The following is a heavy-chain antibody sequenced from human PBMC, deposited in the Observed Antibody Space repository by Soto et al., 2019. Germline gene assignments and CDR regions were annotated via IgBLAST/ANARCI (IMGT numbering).Heavy chain of an antibody. CDR2: INPNSGGT. D-gene: IGHD3-3*01. V-gene: IGHV1-2*04. Sequence: ASVKVSCKASGYTFTGYYMHWVRQAPGQGLERMGWINPNSGGTNYAQKFQGWVTMTRDTSISTAYMELSRLRSDDTAVYYCARDTGLTIFGRYYYYDMDVWGQGTTVTV. CDR1: GYTFTGYY. J-gene: IGHJ6*02. CDR3: ARDTGLTIFGRYYYYDMDV.